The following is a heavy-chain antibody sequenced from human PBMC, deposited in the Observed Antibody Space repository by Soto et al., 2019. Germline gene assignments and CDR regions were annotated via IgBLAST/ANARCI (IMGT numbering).Heavy chain of an antibody. J-gene: IGHJ6*02. V-gene: IGHV1-69*12. CDR3: ARVEAVAGLYNYHGLDV. Sequence: QAQLVQSGAEVKKPGSSVKVSCKVSGGTFSNYAIDWVRLAPGHGLEGMGGIGPIFGTTYDTHKFQGRATIIADDSTNTAYLEMSSLRSDDTAIYYCARVEAVAGLYNYHGLDVWGQGTAVTVSS. D-gene: IGHD6-19*01. CDR2: IGPIFGTT. CDR1: GGTFSNYA.